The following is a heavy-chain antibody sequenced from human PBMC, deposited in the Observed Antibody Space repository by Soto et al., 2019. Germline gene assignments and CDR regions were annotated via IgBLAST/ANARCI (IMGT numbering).Heavy chain of an antibody. Sequence: TVSGGSISSGDYYWSWIRQPPGKGLEWIGYIYYSGSTYYNPSLKSRVTISVDTSKNQFSLKLSSVTAADTAVYYCARGGDSSGYYYSSGAFDIWGQGTMVTVSS. V-gene: IGHV4-30-4*01. D-gene: IGHD3-22*01. CDR3: ARGGDSSGYYYSSGAFDI. J-gene: IGHJ3*02. CDR2: IYYSGST. CDR1: GGSISSGDYY.